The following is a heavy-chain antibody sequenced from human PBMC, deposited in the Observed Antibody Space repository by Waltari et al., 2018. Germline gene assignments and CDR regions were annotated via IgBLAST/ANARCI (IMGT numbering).Heavy chain of an antibody. J-gene: IGHJ4*02. D-gene: IGHD3-9*01. V-gene: IGHV4-39*01. CDR1: GGATTTTNYS. Sequence: QLQVQESGPGLVKPAETLPLTCTVPGGATTTTNYSWGWIRQPPGKGLEWIGIINYNGNTYYNPSLKSRVTISADTSKNQFSLNLNSVTAADTAVYYCASLLTGDWGQGVLVTVSS. CDR2: INYNGNT. CDR3: ASLLTGD.